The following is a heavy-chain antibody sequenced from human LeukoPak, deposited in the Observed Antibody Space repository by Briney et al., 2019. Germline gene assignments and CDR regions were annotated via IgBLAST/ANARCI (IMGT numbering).Heavy chain of an antibody. CDR2: IYTSGST. D-gene: IGHD3-10*01. V-gene: IGHV4-4*07. CDR3: ARVITYGSGSYFSWFDP. J-gene: IGHJ5*02. Sequence: SETLSLTCTVSGGSISSYYWSWIRQPAGKGLEWIGRIYTSGSTNYNPSLKSRVTMSVDTSKNQLSLKLSSVTAADTAVYYCARVITYGSGSYFSWFDPWGQGTLVTVSS. CDR1: GGSISSYY.